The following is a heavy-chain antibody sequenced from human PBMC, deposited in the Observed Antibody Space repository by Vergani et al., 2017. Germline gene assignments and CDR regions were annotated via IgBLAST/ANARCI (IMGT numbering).Heavy chain of an antibody. D-gene: IGHD2-15*01. Sequence: EVHLVESGGGLVQPGGSLRLSCAASGFTFSSYWMHWVRQAPGKGLVWVSRINSDGSSTSYADSVKGRFTISRDNAKNTLYLQMNSLRAEDTAVYYCARDRLTAGYCSGGSCYPLDYWGQGTLVTVSS. CDR3: ARDRLTAGYCSGGSCYPLDY. CDR1: GFTFSSYW. V-gene: IGHV3-74*01. CDR2: INSDGSST. J-gene: IGHJ4*02.